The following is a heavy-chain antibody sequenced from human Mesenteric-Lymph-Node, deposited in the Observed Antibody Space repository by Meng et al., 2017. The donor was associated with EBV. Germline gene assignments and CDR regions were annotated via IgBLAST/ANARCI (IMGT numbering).Heavy chain of an antibody. CDR1: GCSISSSSYY. V-gene: IGHV4-39*07. CDR3: ARDLVVAATPDIWWFDP. J-gene: IGHJ5*02. Sequence: NLQEWGAGLLKPWETLSLTCTVSGCSISSSSYYWGWIRQPPGKGLEGIGSIYYSGSTYYNPSLKSRVTISVDTSKNQFSLKLSSVTAADTAVYYCARDLVVAATPDIWWFDPWGQGTLVTVSS. D-gene: IGHD2-15*01. CDR2: IYYSGST.